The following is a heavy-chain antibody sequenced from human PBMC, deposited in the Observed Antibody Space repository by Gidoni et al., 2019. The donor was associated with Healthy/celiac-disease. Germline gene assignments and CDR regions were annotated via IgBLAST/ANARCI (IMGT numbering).Heavy chain of an antibody. J-gene: IGHJ6*02. D-gene: IGHD6-13*01. Sequence: QVQLVESGGGWVKPGGSLRLSGAASGFTFSYYYMSWIRQAPGKGLEWVSYISSSSSYTNYADSVKGRFTISRDNAKNSLYLQMNSLRAEDTAVYYCARFSQQQLVPMDVWGQGTTVTVSS. CDR1: GFTFSYYY. CDR2: ISSSSSYT. CDR3: ARFSQQQLVPMDV. V-gene: IGHV3-11*06.